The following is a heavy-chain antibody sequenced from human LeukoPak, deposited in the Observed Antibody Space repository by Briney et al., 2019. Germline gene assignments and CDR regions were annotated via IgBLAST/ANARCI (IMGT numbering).Heavy chain of an antibody. Sequence: PGGSLRLSCAASGFTFSDYEMTWVRQAPGKGLEWVSAISGSGGSTYYADSVKGRFTISRDNSKNTLYLQMNSLRAEDTAVYYCAKVYYDSSGIDYWGQGTLVTVSS. CDR2: ISGSGGST. V-gene: IGHV3-23*01. D-gene: IGHD3-22*01. CDR3: AKVYYDSSGIDY. J-gene: IGHJ4*02. CDR1: GFTFSDYE.